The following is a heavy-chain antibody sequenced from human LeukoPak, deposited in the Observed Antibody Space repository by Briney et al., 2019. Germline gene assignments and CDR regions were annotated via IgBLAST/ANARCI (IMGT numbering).Heavy chain of an antibody. V-gene: IGHV3-21*01. CDR2: ISSSSSYI. Sequence: GGSLRLSCAASGFTFSRHSMAWVRQAPGKGLEWVSSISSSSSYIYYADSVKGRFTISRDNAKNSLYLQMNSLGAEDTAVYYCARAQRDYFDYWGQGTLVTVSS. J-gene: IGHJ4*02. CDR3: ARAQRDYFDY. CDR1: GFTFSRHS.